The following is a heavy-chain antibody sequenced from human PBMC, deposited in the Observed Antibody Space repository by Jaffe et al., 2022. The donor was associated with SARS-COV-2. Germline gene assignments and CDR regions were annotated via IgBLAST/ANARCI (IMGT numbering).Heavy chain of an antibody. CDR1: GGSISSGSYY. CDR2: IYTSGST. Sequence: QVQLQESGPGLVKPSQTLSLTCTVSGGSISSGSYYWSWIRQPAGKGLEWIGRIYTSGSTNYNPSLKSRVTISVDTSKNQFSLKLSSVTAADTAVYYCAREMITFGGVIALGRDDAFDIWGQGTMVTVSS. CDR3: AREMITFGGVIALGRDDAFDI. D-gene: IGHD3-16*02. V-gene: IGHV4-61*02. J-gene: IGHJ3*02.